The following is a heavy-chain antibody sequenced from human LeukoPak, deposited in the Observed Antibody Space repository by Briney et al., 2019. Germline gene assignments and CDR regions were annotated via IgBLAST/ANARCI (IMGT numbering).Heavy chain of an antibody. CDR2: MYTSGST. CDR1: GGSISSYY. J-gene: IGHJ4*02. D-gene: IGHD3-10*01. V-gene: IGHV4-4*07. Sequence: PSETLSLXCTVFGGSISSYYWSWIRQPAGKGLEWIGRMYTSGSTNYNPSLKRRVTMSVDTSKNQFSLKLSSVTAADTAVYYCARDTGYYFGSGNYLYYFDYWGQGTLVTVSS. CDR3: ARDTGYYFGSGNYLYYFDY.